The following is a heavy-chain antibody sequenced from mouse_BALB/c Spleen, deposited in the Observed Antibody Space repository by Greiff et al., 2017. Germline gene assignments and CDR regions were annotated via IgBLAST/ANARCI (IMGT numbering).Heavy chain of an antibody. V-gene: IGHV1-67*01. J-gene: IGHJ2*01. Sequence: VQLQQSGPELVRPGVSVKISCKGSGYTFTDYAMHWVKQSHAKSLEWIGVISTYYGNTNYNQKFKGKATMTVDKSSSTAYMELARLTSEDSAIYYCARWGGPYYFDYWGQGTTLTVSS. CDR2: ISTYYGNT. CDR1: GYTFTDYA. CDR3: ARWGGPYYFDY.